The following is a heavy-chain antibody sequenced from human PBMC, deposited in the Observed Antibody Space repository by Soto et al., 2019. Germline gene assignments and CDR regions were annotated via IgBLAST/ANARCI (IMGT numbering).Heavy chain of an antibody. CDR3: TKRRSARPGFDAFDL. CDR1: DFNFEAYS. CDR2: ISGDSGSS. J-gene: IGHJ3*01. V-gene: IGHV3-9*01. Sequence: ALRLSCAAYDFNFEAYSLHWVRQLPGKGLEWVAGISGDSGSSGYADSVRGRFTGSRDNAKNSLFLQMSSLSPEDTALYYCTKRRSARPGFDAFDLWGQGTMVTVSS.